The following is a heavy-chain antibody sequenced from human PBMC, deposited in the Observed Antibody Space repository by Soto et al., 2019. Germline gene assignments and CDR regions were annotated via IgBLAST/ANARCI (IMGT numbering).Heavy chain of an antibody. Sequence: SETLSLTCAVYGGSFSCYYWSWIRQPPGKGLEWIGEINHSGSTNYNPSLKSRVTISVDTSKNQFSLKLSSVTAAGTAVYYCARDFLEGRPPFDYWGQGTLVTVSS. CDR3: ARDFLEGRPPFDY. CDR2: INHSGST. D-gene: IGHD1-26*01. V-gene: IGHV4-34*01. J-gene: IGHJ4*02. CDR1: GGSFSCYY.